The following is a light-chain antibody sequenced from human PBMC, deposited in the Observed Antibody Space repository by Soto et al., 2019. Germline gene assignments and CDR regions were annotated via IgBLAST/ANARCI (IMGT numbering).Light chain of an antibody. J-gene: IGKJ1*01. V-gene: IGKV3-20*01. Sequence: IVLTQSPGTLSLSPGEGATLSCRLSQSITNTYLAWYQQKPGQAPRLLIHGASGRATGIPDRFSGSGSGTEFTLTISGLEPEDFAVYFCQYYGSSPQTFGQGTKVEV. CDR1: QSITNTY. CDR3: QYYGSSPQT. CDR2: GAS.